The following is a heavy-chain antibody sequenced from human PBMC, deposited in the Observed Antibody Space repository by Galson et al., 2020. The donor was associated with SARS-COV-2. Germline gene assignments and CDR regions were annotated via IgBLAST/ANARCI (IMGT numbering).Heavy chain of an antibody. CDR3: AKDYYDSSGPYYDYGMDV. J-gene: IGHJ6*02. CDR2: ISHDGRIE. Sequence: WVSLRLSCAASGFTFTNYAIHWVRQAPGKGRDWVAVISHDGRIEVYADSVKGRFTISRDNSKNTLYLQMNSLRAEDTAVYYCAKDYYDSSGPYYDYGMDVWGQGTTVTVSS. CDR1: GFTFTNYA. V-gene: IGHV3-30*04. D-gene: IGHD3-22*01.